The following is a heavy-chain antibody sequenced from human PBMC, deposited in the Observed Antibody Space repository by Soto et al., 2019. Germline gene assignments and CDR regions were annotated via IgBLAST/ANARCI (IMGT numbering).Heavy chain of an antibody. J-gene: IGHJ4*02. CDR2: IIPILGIA. Sequence: SAKVSCKASGGTFSSHTISWVRQAPGQGLEWMGRIIPILGIANYAQKFQGRVTITADKSTSTAYVELSSLRSEDTAVYYCARAAEIAGADYWGQGTLVTVSS. CDR1: GGTFSSHT. V-gene: IGHV1-69*02. D-gene: IGHD6-19*01. CDR3: ARAAEIAGADY.